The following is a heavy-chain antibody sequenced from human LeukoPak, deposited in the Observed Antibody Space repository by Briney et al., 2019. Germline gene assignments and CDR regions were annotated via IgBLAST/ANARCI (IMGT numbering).Heavy chain of an antibody. V-gene: IGHV4-34*01. CDR1: GGSFSGYY. D-gene: IGHD5-24*01. J-gene: IGHJ6*02. CDR3: ARALYKRFRDGYYYYGMDV. Sequence: SETLSLTCAVYGGSFSGYYWSWIRQPPGKGLEWIGEINHSGSTNYNPSLESRVTISVDTSKNQFSLKLSSVTAADTAVYYCARALYKRFRDGYYYYGMDVWGQGTTVTVSS. CDR2: INHSGST.